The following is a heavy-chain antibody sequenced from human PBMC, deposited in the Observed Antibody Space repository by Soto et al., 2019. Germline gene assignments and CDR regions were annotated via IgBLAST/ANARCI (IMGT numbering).Heavy chain of an antibody. Sequence: GGSLRLSCAVSGFSIARYWMSWVRQAPGKGLEWVATTKEDGSEIYYVDSVRGRFTISRDNAENSLYLQMNSLSAEDTAVYFLARQVGLDYVYWGQGTLVPV. V-gene: IGHV3-7*01. CDR2: TKEDGSEI. J-gene: IGHJ1*01. CDR3: ARQVGLDYVY. D-gene: IGHD3-16*01. CDR1: GFSIARYW.